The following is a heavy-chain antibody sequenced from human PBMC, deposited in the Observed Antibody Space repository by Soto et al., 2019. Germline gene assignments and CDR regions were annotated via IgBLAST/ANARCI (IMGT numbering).Heavy chain of an antibody. Sequence: EVQLLESGGGLVRPGGSLRLSCAASGCTFSSYAMTWVRQAPGKGLEWVSGVSGTGGSAYYADSVKGRFTISRDKSTHTLYLHMNSLRAEDTAVYYCARGSAYSDYDLEYWGQGALVTVSS. CDR2: VSGTGGSA. D-gene: IGHD4-17*01. CDR1: GCTFSSYA. J-gene: IGHJ4*02. CDR3: ARGSAYSDYDLEY. V-gene: IGHV3-23*01.